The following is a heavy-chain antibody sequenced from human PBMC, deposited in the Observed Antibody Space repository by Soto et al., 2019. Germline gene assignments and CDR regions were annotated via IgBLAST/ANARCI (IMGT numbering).Heavy chain of an antibody. D-gene: IGHD3-22*01. CDR3: ARDRDYDSSGYTEVLFDY. Sequence: GGSLRLSCAASGFTFSSYSMNWVRQAPGKGLEWVSSISSSSYIYYADSMKGRFTISRDNAKNSLYLQMNSLRAEDTAVYYCARDRDYDSSGYTEVLFDYWGQGTLVTVSS. CDR1: GFTFSSYS. V-gene: IGHV3-21*01. CDR2: ISSSSYI. J-gene: IGHJ4*02.